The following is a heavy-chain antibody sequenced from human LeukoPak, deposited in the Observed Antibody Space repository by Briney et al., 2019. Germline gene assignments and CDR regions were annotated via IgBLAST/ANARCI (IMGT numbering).Heavy chain of an antibody. CDR2: IKSKTDGGTT. Sequence: GGSLRLSCAASGFTFSNAWMSWVRQAPGKGLEWVCRIKSKTDGGTTDYAAPVKGRFTISRDDSKNTLYLQMNSLKTEDTAVYYCTTDFPGYDSNWGQGTLVTVSS. CDR3: TTDFPGYDSN. J-gene: IGHJ4*02. V-gene: IGHV3-15*01. D-gene: IGHD3-22*01. CDR1: GFTFSNAW.